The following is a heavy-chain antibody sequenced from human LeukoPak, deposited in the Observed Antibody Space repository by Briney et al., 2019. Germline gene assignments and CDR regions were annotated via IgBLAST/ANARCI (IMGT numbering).Heavy chain of an antibody. V-gene: IGHV3-21*05. CDR1: GFTFNTYT. CDR2: ISGSSGII. J-gene: IGHJ4*02. CDR3: ARDQELEGTFDY. D-gene: IGHD1-1*01. Sequence: PGGSLRLSCAASGFTFNTYTMNWVRQAPGKGLEWVSYISGSSGIIDYADSVKGRFTISRDNAKNSLYLQMNSLRAEDTAVYYCARDQELEGTFDYWGQGTLVTVSS.